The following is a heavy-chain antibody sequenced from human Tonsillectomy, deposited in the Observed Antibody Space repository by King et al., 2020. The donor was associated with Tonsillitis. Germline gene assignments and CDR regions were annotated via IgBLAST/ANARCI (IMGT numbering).Heavy chain of an antibody. J-gene: IGHJ4*02. D-gene: IGHD6-19*01. CDR2: IPYDGSNK. CDR1: AFTFSSYG. Sequence: VQLVESGGGVVQPGGSLRLSCATSAFTFSSYGMHWVRQAPGKGLEWVAFIPYDGSNKYYGDSVKGRFTISRDNSKNTLYLQMNSLRPEDTAVYYCAKESVGGYTSDWYGVSLDYWGQGTLDTVSS. V-gene: IGHV3-30*02. CDR3: AKESVGGYTSDWYGVSLDY.